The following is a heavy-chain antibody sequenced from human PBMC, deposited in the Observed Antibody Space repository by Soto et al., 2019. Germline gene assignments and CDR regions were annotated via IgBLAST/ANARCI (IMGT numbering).Heavy chain of an antibody. CDR2: IFYSAST. V-gene: IGHV4-30-4*01. J-gene: IGHJ5*02. D-gene: IGHD3-22*01. CDR3: ARGGSPYYYEKREWDWFDL. CDR1: GGSIRSGNFY. Sequence: TSETLSLTCTVSGGSIRSGNFYWNWIRHPPGKGPEWIGYIFYSASTHYNSALKNRVTISLDMSKNQFSLQMTSVTAADTAVYFCARGGSPYYYEKREWDWFDLWGQGTLVTVSS.